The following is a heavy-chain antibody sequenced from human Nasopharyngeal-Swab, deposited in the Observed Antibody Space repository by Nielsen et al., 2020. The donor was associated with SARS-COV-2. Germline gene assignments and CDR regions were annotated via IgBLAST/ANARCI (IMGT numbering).Heavy chain of an antibody. Sequence: LRLSCTVSGGSISSGGYYWSWIRQHPGKGLEWIGYIYYSGSTYYNPSLKNRVTISVDTSKNQFSLKLSSVTAADTAVYYCARAQSITMIIGAFDIWGQGTMVTVSS. V-gene: IGHV4-31*03. D-gene: IGHD3-22*01. J-gene: IGHJ3*02. CDR1: GGSISSGGYY. CDR3: ARAQSITMIIGAFDI. CDR2: IYYSGST.